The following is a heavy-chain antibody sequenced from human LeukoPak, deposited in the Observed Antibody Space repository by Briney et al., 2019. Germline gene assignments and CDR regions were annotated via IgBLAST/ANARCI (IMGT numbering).Heavy chain of an antibody. CDR1: GSTFSDYF. CDR2: ISGSGDIR. D-gene: IGHD3-22*01. Sequence: GGSLRLSCAASGSTFSDYFMSWIRQAPGKGLEWVSYISGSGDIRYYADSVKGRFTISRDNAKNSVFLQMNSLRAEDTAVYYCTRDWNYYDSSGYYWGQGTLVAVSS. CDR3: TRDWNYYDSSGYY. V-gene: IGHV3-11*04. J-gene: IGHJ4*02.